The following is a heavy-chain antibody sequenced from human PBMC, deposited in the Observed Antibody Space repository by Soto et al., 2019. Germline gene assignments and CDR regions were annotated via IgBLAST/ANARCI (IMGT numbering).Heavy chain of an antibody. J-gene: IGHJ4*02. V-gene: IGHV1-18*01. Sequence: GASVKVSCKASGYTFTTYPITWVRQAPGHGLEWMGWISTYNGNTNYAQGLQDRVSMTTDTSTSTAYLELRSLRSDDTAVYFCAREGSGWDFDYWGQGTLVTVSS. D-gene: IGHD6-19*01. CDR1: GYTFTTYP. CDR3: AREGSGWDFDY. CDR2: ISTYNGNT.